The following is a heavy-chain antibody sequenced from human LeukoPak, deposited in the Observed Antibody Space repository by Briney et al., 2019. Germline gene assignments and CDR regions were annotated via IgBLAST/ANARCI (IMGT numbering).Heavy chain of an antibody. CDR1: GGSISSYY. CDR3: ARGYTFPYYYMDV. D-gene: IGHD2-2*02. Sequence: SETLSLTCTVSGGSISSYYWSWIRQPPGKGLECIGHIYYTGSTDYNPSLKSQVTISLDTSKNQFSLKLSSVTAADTAVYYCARGYTFPYYYMDVWGKGTTVTVSS. J-gene: IGHJ6*03. CDR2: IYYTGST. V-gene: IGHV4-59*01.